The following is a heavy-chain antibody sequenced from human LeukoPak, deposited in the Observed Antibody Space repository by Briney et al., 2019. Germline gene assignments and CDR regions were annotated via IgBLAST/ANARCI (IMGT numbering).Heavy chain of an antibody. V-gene: IGHV4-34*01. D-gene: IGHD3-16*01. CDR3: ARGPLTDGPFDY. CDR2: INHSGST. J-gene: IGHJ4*02. Sequence: SETLSLTCAVYGGSFSGYYWSWIRQPPGKGLEWIGEINHSGSTSYNPSLKSRATISVDTSKNQFSLKLSSVTAADTAVYYCARGPLTDGPFDYWGQGTLVTVSS. CDR1: GGSFSGYY.